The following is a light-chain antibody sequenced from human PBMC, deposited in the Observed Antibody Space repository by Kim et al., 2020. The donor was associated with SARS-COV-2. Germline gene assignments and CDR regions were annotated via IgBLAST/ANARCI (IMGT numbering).Light chain of an antibody. CDR1: QGIRQY. Sequence: ASGGDTVTITCRASQGIRQYLAWFRQKPGKAPESLIYAASSLEGGVPSKFSGHGSGTDFTLTITGLQPEDSATYFCQQYYSYPITFGQGTRLEIK. V-gene: IGKV1-16*02. CDR2: AAS. CDR3: QQYYSYPIT. J-gene: IGKJ5*01.